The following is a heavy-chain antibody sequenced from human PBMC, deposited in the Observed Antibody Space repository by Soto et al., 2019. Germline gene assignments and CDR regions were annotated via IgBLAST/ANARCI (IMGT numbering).Heavy chain of an antibody. V-gene: IGHV4-39*01. CDR1: GGSISSSSYY. Sequence: SETLSLTCTVSGGSISSSSYYWGWIHKPPGKGLEWIGSIYYSGSTYYNPSLKSRVTISVDTSKNQFSLKLSSVTAADTAVYYCARRVSSSWYNKYYYYYGMDVWGQGTTVTVSS. CDR3: ARRVSSSWYNKYYYYYGMDV. CDR2: IYYSGST. J-gene: IGHJ6*02. D-gene: IGHD6-13*01.